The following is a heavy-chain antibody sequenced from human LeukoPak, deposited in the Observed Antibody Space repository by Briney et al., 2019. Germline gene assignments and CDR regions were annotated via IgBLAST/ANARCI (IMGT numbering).Heavy chain of an antibody. V-gene: IGHV3-30-3*01. CDR2: ISYDGTNK. CDR1: GFTFSRYA. J-gene: IGHJ4*02. D-gene: IGHD3-9*01. CDR3: ARSYYDILTGFGYFDY. Sequence: GGSLRLSCVASGFTFSRYAMHWVRRAPGKGLEWVTFISYDGTNKYYADSVKGRFTISRDNSRNTLFLQVNSLRAEDTAVYYCARSYYDILTGFGYFDYWGQGTLVTVSS.